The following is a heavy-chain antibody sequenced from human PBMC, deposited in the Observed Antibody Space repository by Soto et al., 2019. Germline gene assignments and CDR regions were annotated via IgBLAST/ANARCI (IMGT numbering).Heavy chain of an antibody. CDR3: ATSYDSGFDP. CDR2: ISVNNGNT. CDR1: GYSFSSYG. D-gene: IGHD5-12*01. V-gene: IGHV1-18*04. Sequence: ASVKVSCKASGYSFSSYGISWVRQAPGQGLEWMGWISVNNGNTNYAPKFQGRVTMTTDTSTSTAYMELRSLRSDDTAVYYCATSYDSGFDPWGQGTLVTVSS. J-gene: IGHJ5*02.